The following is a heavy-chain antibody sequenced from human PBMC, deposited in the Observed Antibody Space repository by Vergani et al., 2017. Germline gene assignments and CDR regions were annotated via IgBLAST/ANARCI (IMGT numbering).Heavy chain of an antibody. CDR2: ISPDGSAT. CDR3: ASGYSWRWFDP. Sequence: EVQLVESGGGLVQPGGSLRLSCAASGFSLSRFGMSWVRQAPEKGLEWVAHISPDGSATSYVDSVKGRFTISRDNTKNSLYLQMNSLRAEDTAVYYCASGYSWRWFDPWGQGTLVTVSS. D-gene: IGHD5-18*01. J-gene: IGHJ5*02. V-gene: IGHV3-7*01. CDR1: GFSLSRFG.